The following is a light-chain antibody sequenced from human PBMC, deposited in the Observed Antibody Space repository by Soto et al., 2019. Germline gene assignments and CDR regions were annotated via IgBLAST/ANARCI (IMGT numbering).Light chain of an antibody. V-gene: IGLV2-14*01. CDR2: EVS. J-gene: IGLJ1*01. CDR1: SSDVGGYNY. CDR3: SSYTSSSTYV. Sequence: QSVLTQPACVSVSPGQSIPISCTGTSSDVGGYNYVSWYQQHPGKAPKLMIYEVSNRPSGVSNRFSGSKSGNTASLTISGLQAEDEADYYCSSYTSSSTYVFGTGTKVTV.